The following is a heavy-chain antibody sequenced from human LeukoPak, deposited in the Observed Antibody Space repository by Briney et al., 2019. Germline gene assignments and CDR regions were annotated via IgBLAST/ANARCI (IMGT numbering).Heavy chain of an antibody. D-gene: IGHD6-19*01. CDR3: ARESGNGEQWLGY. CDR1: FTFXSXY. Sequence: FTFXSXYXXWXRXXXGKXXXXVSVIYSCVSKYYSDSVTGRFTISRDNSNNTLYLQMNSLRAEDTAVYYCARESGNGEQWLGYWGQGTLVTVSS. J-gene: IGHJ4*02. CDR2: IYSCVSK. V-gene: IGHV3-53*01.